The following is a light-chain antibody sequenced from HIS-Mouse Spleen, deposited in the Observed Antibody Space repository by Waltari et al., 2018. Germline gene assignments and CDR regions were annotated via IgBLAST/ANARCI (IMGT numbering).Light chain of an antibody. CDR2: EVS. Sequence: QSALTQPDSVSGSPGQSITISCTGTSSDVGGYNYVSCYQQHPGKAPKLMIYEVSNRPSGVSNRFSGSKSGNTASLTISGLQAEDEADYYCSSYTSSSTLEVVFGGGTKLTVL. J-gene: IGLJ2*01. CDR1: SSDVGGYNY. CDR3: SSYTSSSTLEVV. V-gene: IGLV2-14*01.